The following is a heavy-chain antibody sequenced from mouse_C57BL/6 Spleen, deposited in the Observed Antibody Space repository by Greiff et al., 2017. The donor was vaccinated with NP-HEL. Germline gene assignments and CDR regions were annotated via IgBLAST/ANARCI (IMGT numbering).Heavy chain of an antibody. V-gene: IGHV1-63*01. CDR2: IYPGGGYT. J-gene: IGHJ1*03. D-gene: IGHD1-1*01. CDR1: GYTFTNYW. CDR3: ATHYGSSPLYFDV. Sequence: VQLQQSGAELVRPGTSVKMSCKASGYTFTNYWIGWAKQRPGHGLEWIGDIYPGGGYTNYNEKFKGKATLTADKSSSTAYMQFSSLTSEDSAIYYGATHYGSSPLYFDVWGTGTTVTVSS.